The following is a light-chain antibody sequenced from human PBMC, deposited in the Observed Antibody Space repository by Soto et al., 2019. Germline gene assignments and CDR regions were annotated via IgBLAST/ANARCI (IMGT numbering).Light chain of an antibody. Sequence: DIPLTQSPSFLSAFVGDTVTITCRASQAMSTYLAWYQQQPGKVPKLLIRSASTLQSGVPPRFSGGGSGTEFTLTITTRQPDDSGIYYCQQLNGYQLAFGGGTNVEIK. J-gene: IGKJ4*01. CDR3: QQLNGYQLA. CDR2: SAS. V-gene: IGKV1-9*01. CDR1: QAMSTY.